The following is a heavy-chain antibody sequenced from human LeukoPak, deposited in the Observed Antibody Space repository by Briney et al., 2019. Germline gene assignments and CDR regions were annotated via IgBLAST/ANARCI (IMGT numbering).Heavy chain of an antibody. Sequence: GGSLRLSCAASGFTFTSYAMSWVRQAPGKGLEWVSGVSRSGSSTKYADDVKGRFIISGDNFKNTLYLQMNSLRAEDTAVYYCARRSSGWYSLDYWGRGTKVTVSS. V-gene: IGHV3-23*01. CDR2: VSRSGSST. J-gene: IGHJ4*02. CDR1: GFTFTSYA. D-gene: IGHD6-19*01. CDR3: ARRSSGWYSLDY.